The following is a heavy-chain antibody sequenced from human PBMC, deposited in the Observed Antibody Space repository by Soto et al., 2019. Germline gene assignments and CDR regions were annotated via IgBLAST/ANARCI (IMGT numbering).Heavy chain of an antibody. Sequence: EVQLVESGGGLVQPGGSLRLSCAASGFIVSSNYMSLVRQAPGKGLEWVSVIYTSGSTYYADSVKGRFTISRDNSKNIVYLQMNSQRAEDTAVYYCARGDGALDVWGQGTLVTVS. V-gene: IGHV3-66*01. D-gene: IGHD3-10*01. CDR3: ARGDGALDV. J-gene: IGHJ3*01. CDR1: GFIVSSNY. CDR2: IYTSGST.